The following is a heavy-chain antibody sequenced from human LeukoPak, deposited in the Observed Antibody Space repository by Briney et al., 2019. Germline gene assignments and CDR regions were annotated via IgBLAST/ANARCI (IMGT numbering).Heavy chain of an antibody. CDR3: ARDNQYCSGGSCYPGFFDY. Sequence: GGSLRLSCAASGFTFSSYSMNWVRQAPGKGLEWVSYISGSSSTIYYADSVKGRFTISRDNAKNSLYLQMNSLRAEDTAVYYCARDNQYCSGGSCYPGFFDYWGQGTLVTVSS. CDR1: GFTFSSYS. D-gene: IGHD2-15*01. V-gene: IGHV3-48*01. J-gene: IGHJ4*02. CDR2: ISGSSSTI.